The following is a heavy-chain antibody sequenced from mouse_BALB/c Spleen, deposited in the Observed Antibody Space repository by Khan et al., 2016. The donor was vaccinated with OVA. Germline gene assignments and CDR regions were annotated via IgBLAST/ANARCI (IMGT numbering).Heavy chain of an antibody. CDR1: GYTFTDYY. CDR2: IYPGSDNI. V-gene: IGHV1-77*01. Sequence: QVQLKQSGAELARPGASVKLSCKASGYTFTDYYINWMRQRTGQGLEWIGEIYPGSDNIFYNEKFKGKATLTADKSSSTAYMQLSSPTSEDSAVYFCAREWAAWFPYWGQGTLVTVSA. J-gene: IGHJ3*01. CDR3: AREWAAWFPY.